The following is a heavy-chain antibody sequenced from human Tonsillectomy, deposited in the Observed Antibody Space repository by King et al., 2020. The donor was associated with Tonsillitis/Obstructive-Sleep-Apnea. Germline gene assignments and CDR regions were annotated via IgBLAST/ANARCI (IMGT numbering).Heavy chain of an antibody. CDR3: ARSIQGLHFFYY. J-gene: IGHJ4*01. CDR1: GFKFSSYA. V-gene: IGHV3-30*04. CDR2: ISYDGSNK. Sequence: VQLVESGGGVVQPGRSLRLSCAASGFKFSSYALHWVRQAPGKGLEWVSFISYDGSNKYYADSVKGRFTISRDNSKNTLYLQMNSLRAEDTAVYYCARSIQGLHFFYYWGQGTLVTVSS.